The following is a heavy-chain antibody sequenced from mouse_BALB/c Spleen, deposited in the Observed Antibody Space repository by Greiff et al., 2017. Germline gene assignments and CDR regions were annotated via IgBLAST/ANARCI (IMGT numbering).Heavy chain of an antibody. J-gene: IGHJ2*01. CDR1: GYTFTSYW. CDR3: ARRIYYGNFDD. CDR2: INPSTGYT. D-gene: IGHD2-1*01. Sequence: QVHVKQSGAELAKPGASVKMSCKASGYTFTSYWMHWVKQRPGQGLEWIGYINPSTGYTEYNQKFKDKATLTADKSSSTAYMQLSSLTSEDSAVYYCARRIYYGNFDDWGQGTTLTVSS. V-gene: IGHV1-7*01.